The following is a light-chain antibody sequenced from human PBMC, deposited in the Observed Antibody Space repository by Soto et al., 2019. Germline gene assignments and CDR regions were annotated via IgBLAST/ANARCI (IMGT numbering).Light chain of an antibody. Sequence: EIQMTQSPSTLSASVGDRVTITCRASQSISDWLAWYQQKPGKAPNLLIYRASNLQIGVPSRFSGNGSGTDFTLTISSLQPDDFATYYCQQYNSYSSFGQGTKLEIK. CDR1: QSISDW. V-gene: IGKV1-5*03. J-gene: IGKJ2*03. CDR3: QQYNSYSS. CDR2: RAS.